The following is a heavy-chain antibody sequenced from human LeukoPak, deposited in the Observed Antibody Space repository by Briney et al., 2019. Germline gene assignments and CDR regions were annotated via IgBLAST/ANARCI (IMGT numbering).Heavy chain of an antibody. J-gene: IGHJ5*02. V-gene: IGHV4-61*02. CDR3: ARSQYQLLAGVWFDP. D-gene: IGHD2-2*01. CDR1: GGSISSGSYY. CDR2: IYTSGST. Sequence: SQTLSLTCTVSGGSISSGSYYWSWIRQPAGKGLEWIGRIYTSGSTNYNPSLKSRVTISVDTSKNQFSLKLSSVTAADTAVYYCARSQYQLLAGVWFDPWGQGTLVTVSS.